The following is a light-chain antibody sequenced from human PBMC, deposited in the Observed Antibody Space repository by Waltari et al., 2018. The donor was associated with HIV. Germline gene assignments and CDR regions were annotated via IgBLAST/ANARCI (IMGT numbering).Light chain of an antibody. V-gene: IGLV2-8*01. CDR2: EVT. J-gene: IGLJ2*01. Sequence: QSALTQPPSASGSPGQSVTISCTGTSNDVGAYDYVSWYQQHPGRAPKLLIYEVTKRPSGVPDRCPGSKSGNTASLTVSGLQAEDDGHYYCTSYVDNYHVFFGGGTKLTVL. CDR3: TSYVDNYHVF. CDR1: SNDVGAYDY.